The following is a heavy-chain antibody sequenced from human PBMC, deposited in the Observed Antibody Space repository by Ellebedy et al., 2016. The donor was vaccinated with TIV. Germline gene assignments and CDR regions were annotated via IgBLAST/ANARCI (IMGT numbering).Heavy chain of an antibody. Sequence: GESLKISCVAPGFTFSDYYMSWTRQAPGKGLEWVSTISTSSSYTKCADSVKGRFTISRDNAKNSLYLQMNSLRAEDTAVYYCAREKSGHKWNDWFDSWGQGTLVTVSS. D-gene: IGHD1-1*01. V-gene: IGHV3-11*06. CDR1: GFTFSDYY. CDR2: ISTSSSYT. CDR3: AREKSGHKWNDWFDS. J-gene: IGHJ5*01.